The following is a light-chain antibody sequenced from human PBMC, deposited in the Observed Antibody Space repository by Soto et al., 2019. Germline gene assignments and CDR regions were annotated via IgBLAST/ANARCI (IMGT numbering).Light chain of an antibody. CDR2: GAS. Sequence: EIVMTQSPATLSVSQGERATLSCRASQSVSSNLAWYQQKPGQAPRLLIYGASTRATGIPDRFSGSGSGTDFTLTISRLETEDFAVYYCQQYDSSWTFGQGTKVDIK. V-gene: IGKV3D-15*01. CDR1: QSVSSN. CDR3: QQYDSSWT. J-gene: IGKJ1*01.